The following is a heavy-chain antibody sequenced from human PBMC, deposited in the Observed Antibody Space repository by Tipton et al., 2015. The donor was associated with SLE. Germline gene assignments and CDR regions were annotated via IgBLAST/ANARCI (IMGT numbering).Heavy chain of an antibody. Sequence: SLRLSCAASGFTFSSYWMSWVRQAPGKGLEWVSSISSSSSYIYYADSVKGRFTISRDNSKNTLYLQMNSLRAEDTAVYYCARDPMVRGVIPYYFDYWGQGTLVTVSS. V-gene: IGHV3-21*01. CDR2: ISSSSSYI. CDR3: ARDPMVRGVIPYYFDY. J-gene: IGHJ4*02. D-gene: IGHD3-10*01. CDR1: GFTFSSYW.